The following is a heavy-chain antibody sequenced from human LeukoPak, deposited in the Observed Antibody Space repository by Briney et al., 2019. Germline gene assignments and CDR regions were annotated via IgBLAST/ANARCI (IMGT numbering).Heavy chain of an antibody. Sequence: GRSLRLSCAASGFTFSSYGMHWVRQAPGKGLEWVAVISNEGSTKYYVDSVKGRFTVSRDNSKNTLYLQMISLRAEDTAVYYCAKYLDGSGFVDYWGQGTLVTVSS. CDR2: ISNEGSTK. CDR3: AKYLDGSGFVDY. J-gene: IGHJ4*02. CDR1: GFTFSSYG. D-gene: IGHD6-19*01. V-gene: IGHV3-30*18.